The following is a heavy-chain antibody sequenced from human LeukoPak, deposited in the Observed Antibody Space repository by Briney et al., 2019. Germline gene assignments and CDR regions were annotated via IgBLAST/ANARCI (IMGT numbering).Heavy chain of an antibody. CDR3: ARCYGSGRRYYYGMDV. CDR1: GFTFSKYG. J-gene: IGHJ6*02. V-gene: IGHV3-30*02. CDR2: IRYDGSNK. Sequence: PGGSLSLSCAASGFTFSKYGMHWVRQAPGKGLEWVAFIRYDGSNKYYADSVKGRFTISRDNSKNTLYLQMNSLRAEDTAVYYCARCYGSGRRYYYGMDVWGQGTTVTVSS. D-gene: IGHD3-10*01.